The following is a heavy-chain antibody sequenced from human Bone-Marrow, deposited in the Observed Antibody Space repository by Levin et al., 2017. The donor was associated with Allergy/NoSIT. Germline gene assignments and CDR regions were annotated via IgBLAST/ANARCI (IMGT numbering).Heavy chain of an antibody. V-gene: IGHV3-7*01. D-gene: IGHD3-16*01. CDR1: GFTFSSYW. CDR2: IKQDGSEK. CDR3: AREELRLGQTYFDY. J-gene: IGHJ4*02. Sequence: GESLKISCAASGFTFSSYWMSWVRQAPGKGLEWVANIKQDGSEKYYVDSVKGRFTISRDNAKNSLYLQMNSLRAEDTAVYYCAREELRLGQTYFDYWGQGTLVTVSS.